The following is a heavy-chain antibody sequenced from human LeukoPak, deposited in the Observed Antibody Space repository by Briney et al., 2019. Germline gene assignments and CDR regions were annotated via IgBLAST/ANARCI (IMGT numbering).Heavy chain of an antibody. J-gene: IGHJ5*02. CDR3: ARGDYDFWSGYLNWFDP. CDR2: IYYSGST. Sequence: ASETLSLTCAVSGGSISSGGYSWSWIRQPPGKGLEWIVYIYYSGSTYYNPSLKSRVTISVDTSKNQFSLKLSSVTAADTAAYYCARGDYDFWSGYLNWFDPWGQGTLVTVSS. D-gene: IGHD3-3*01. V-gene: IGHV4-30-4*07. CDR1: GGSISSGGYS.